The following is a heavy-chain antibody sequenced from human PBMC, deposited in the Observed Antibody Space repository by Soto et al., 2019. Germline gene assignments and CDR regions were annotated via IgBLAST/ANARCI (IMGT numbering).Heavy chain of an antibody. CDR3: ARTERFGP. J-gene: IGHJ5*02. CDR1: GYTFTSYD. D-gene: IGHD2-21*02. CDR2: MNPNSGNT. Sequence: QVQLVQSGAEVKKPGASVKVSCKASGYTFTSYDINWVRQATGQGLEWMGWMNPNSGNTGSAQTFQRRATMTRTPSISTAYMELSSLTAVGTDVYYCARTERFGPWGPGTLVTVSS. V-gene: IGHV1-8*01.